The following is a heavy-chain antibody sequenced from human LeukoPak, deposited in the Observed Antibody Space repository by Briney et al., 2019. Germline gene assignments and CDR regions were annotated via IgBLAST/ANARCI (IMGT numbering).Heavy chain of an antibody. V-gene: IGHV4-59*08. D-gene: IGHD6-6*01. CDR3: ARHQSIAARPIWFDP. CDR1: GGSISSYY. J-gene: IGHJ5*02. CDR2: IYYSGST. Sequence: SSETLSLTCTVSGGSISSYYWSWIRQPPGKGLEWIGHIYYSGSTNYNPSLKSRVTISVDTSKNQFSLKLSSVTAADTAVYYCARHQSIAARPIWFDPWGQGTLVTVSS.